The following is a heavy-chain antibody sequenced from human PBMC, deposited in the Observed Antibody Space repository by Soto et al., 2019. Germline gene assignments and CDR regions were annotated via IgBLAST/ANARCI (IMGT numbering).Heavy chain of an antibody. Sequence: QVQLVESGGGVVQPGRSLRLSCAASGFTFSSYGMHWVRQAPGKGLAWVAVIWYDGSNKYYADSVKGRFTISRDNSKNALYLQMNSLRAEDTAVYYCASLIAAAGPNQFDYWGKGTLVTVSS. V-gene: IGHV3-33*01. CDR1: GFTFSSYG. CDR3: ASLIAAAGPNQFDY. J-gene: IGHJ4*02. CDR2: IWYDGSNK. D-gene: IGHD6-13*01.